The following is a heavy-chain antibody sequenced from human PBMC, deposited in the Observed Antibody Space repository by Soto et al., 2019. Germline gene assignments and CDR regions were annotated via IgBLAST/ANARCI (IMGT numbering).Heavy chain of an antibody. Sequence: QMQLVQSGAEVKKPGSSVKVSCKAFGGTFNTYTIDWVRQAPGQGLEWMGGIIPIFGTTNYAQKFQDRLTSSADKSTSTAYMELSSLKSEDTAIYYCAIEHNMVEALATSWLDHRGPGTLVTVAS. CDR1: GGTFNTYT. V-gene: IGHV1-69*06. CDR2: IIPIFGTT. CDR3: AIEHNMVEALATSWLDH. D-gene: IGHD2-15*01. J-gene: IGHJ5*02.